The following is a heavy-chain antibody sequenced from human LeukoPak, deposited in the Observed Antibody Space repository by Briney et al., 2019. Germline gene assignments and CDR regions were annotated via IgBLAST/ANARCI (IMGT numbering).Heavy chain of an antibody. CDR3: ARGRMATTRD. J-gene: IGHJ4*02. V-gene: IGHV4-59*08. CDR2: IYYSGST. D-gene: IGHD5-24*01. Sequence: GSLRLSCTTSGFTFGDYAMSWVRQAPGKGLEWIGYIYYSGSTNYNPSLKSRVTISVDTSKNQFSLKLSSVTAADTAVYYCARGRMATTRDWGQGTLVTVSS. CDR1: GFTFGDYA.